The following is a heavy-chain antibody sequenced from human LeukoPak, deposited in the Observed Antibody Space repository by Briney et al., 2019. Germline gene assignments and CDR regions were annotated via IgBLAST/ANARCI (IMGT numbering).Heavy chain of an antibody. CDR1: GFTFSSYA. CDR2: ISYDGSNK. CDR3: ARPRRGYSYGPSAFDI. Sequence: GRSLRLSCAASGFTFSSYAMHWVRQAPGKGLEWVAVISYDGSNKYYADSVKGRFTISRDNSKNTLYLQMNSLRAEDTAVYYCARPRRGYSYGPSAFDIWGQGTMVTVSS. D-gene: IGHD5-18*01. J-gene: IGHJ3*02. V-gene: IGHV3-30-3*01.